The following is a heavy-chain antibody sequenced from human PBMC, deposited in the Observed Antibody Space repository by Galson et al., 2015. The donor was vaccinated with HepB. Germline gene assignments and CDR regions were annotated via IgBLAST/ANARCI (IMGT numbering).Heavy chain of an antibody. D-gene: IGHD3-10*01. V-gene: IGHV3-53*01. J-gene: IGHJ6*02. CDR3: ASGQALRFGDYYGMDV. CDR2: IYSGGST. CDR1: GFTVSSNY. Sequence: SLRLSCAASGFTVSSNYMSWVRQAPGKGLEWVSVIYSGGSTYYADSVKGRFTISRDNSKNTLYLQMNSLRAEDTAVYYCASGQALRFGDYYGMDVWGQGTTVTVSS.